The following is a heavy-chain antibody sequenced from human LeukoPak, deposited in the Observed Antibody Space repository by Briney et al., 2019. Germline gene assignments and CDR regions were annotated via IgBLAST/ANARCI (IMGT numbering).Heavy chain of an antibody. CDR2: IYHSGST. J-gene: IGHJ4*02. CDR1: GSSISSGYY. Sequence: SETLSLTCTVSGSSISSGYYWGWIRQPPGKGLEWIGSIYHSGSTYYNPSLKSRVTISVDTSKNQFSLKLSSVTAADTAVYYCARPNDPSGYWGQGTLVTVSS. CDR3: ARPNDPSGY. V-gene: IGHV4-38-2*02. D-gene: IGHD2-8*01.